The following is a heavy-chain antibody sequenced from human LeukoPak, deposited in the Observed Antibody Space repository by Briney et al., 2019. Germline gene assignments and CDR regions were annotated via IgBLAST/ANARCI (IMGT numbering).Heavy chain of an antibody. J-gene: IGHJ4*02. CDR1: GFTFSTYE. CDR3: ARETAHCGGDCFDY. D-gene: IGHD2-21*01. CDR2: MGVGGNSI. Sequence: GGSLRLSCAASGFTFSTYEFNWVRQAPGKGLEWVAYMGVGGNSIYYADSVRGRFTTSRDNAQNSLYLEMNRLRVEDTALYYCARETAHCGGDCFDYWGQGTLVTVSS. V-gene: IGHV3-48*03.